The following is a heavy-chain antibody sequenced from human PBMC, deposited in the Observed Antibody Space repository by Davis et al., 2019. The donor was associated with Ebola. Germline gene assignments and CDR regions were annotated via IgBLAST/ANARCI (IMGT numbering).Heavy chain of an antibody. CDR1: GYSFTSYW. Sequence: GESLKISCKGSGYSFTSYWVNWVRQMPGKGLEWLGRIDPSDSYTHYSPAFQGHVTVSADKSISTAYLQWSSLRASDTALYYCARQGPYGSGSNYDLWGQGTLVTVSS. CDR3: ARQGPYGSGSNYDL. V-gene: IGHV5-10-1*01. CDR2: IDPSDSYT. D-gene: IGHD3-10*01. J-gene: IGHJ4*02.